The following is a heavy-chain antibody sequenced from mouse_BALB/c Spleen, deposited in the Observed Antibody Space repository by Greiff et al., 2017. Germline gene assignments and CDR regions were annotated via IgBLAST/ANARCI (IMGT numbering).Heavy chain of an antibody. CDR1: GFNIKDTY. CDR3: ARDYYGND. CDR2: IDPANGNT. V-gene: IGHV14-3*02. D-gene: IGHD1-1*01. J-gene: IGHJ2*01. Sequence: VQLQQSGAELVKPGASVKLSCTASGFNIKDTYMHWVKQRPEQGLEWIGRIDPANGNTKYDPKFQGKATIKADTSSNTAYLQLSSLTSEDTAVYYCARDYYGNDWGQGTTLTVSS.